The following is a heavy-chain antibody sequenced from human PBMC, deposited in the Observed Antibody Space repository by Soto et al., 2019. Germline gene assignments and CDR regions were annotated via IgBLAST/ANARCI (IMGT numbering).Heavy chain of an antibody. V-gene: IGHV4-39*02. CDR1: C. Sequence: CRGWKKKPPGREPQWIASVHYTASTYYNPSLKGRVTISVDTSKNQFSLNLRSVTAADTAIYYCGRATPGYPGRAFHIWGQGKMVTVS. CDR2: VHYTAST. J-gene: IGHJ3*02. CDR3: GRATPGYPGRAFHI. D-gene: IGHD2-15*01.